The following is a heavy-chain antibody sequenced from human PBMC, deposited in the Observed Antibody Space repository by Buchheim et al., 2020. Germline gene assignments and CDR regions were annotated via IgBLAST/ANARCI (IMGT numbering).Heavy chain of an antibody. D-gene: IGHD4-11*01. Sequence: QLQLQESGSGLVKPSGTLSLTCAVSGGSISSSNWWSWVRQPPGKGLEWIGEIYHSGSTNYNPSLKSQVTISVDKSKNHFSLKLSSVTAADTAVYYCAVLASGLTQSYYYYGMDVWGQGTT. CDR1: GGSISSSNW. V-gene: IGHV4-4*02. CDR3: AVLASGLTQSYYYYGMDV. CDR2: IYHSGST. J-gene: IGHJ6*02.